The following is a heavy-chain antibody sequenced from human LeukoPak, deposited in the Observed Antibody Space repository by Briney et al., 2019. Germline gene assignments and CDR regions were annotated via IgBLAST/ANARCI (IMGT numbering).Heavy chain of an antibody. CDR2: ISAYNGNT. Sequence: GASVKVSCKASGYTFTSYGISWVRQAPGQGLEWMGWISAYNGNTNYAQKLQGRVTMTTDTSTSTAYMELRSLRSDDTAVYYCARVDYGDYFSVGYYGMDVWGQGTTVTVSS. D-gene: IGHD4-17*01. J-gene: IGHJ6*02. CDR3: ARVDYGDYFSVGYYGMDV. V-gene: IGHV1-18*01. CDR1: GYTFTSYG.